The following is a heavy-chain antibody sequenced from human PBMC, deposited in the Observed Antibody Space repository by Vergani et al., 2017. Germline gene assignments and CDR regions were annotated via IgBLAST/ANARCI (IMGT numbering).Heavy chain of an antibody. D-gene: IGHD3-22*01. V-gene: IGHV5-51*01. CDR2: IYPGDSDT. Sequence: EVPLVQSGAEVKKPGESLKISCKGSGYSFTSYWIGWVRQMPGKGLEWMGIIYPGDSDTRYSPSFQGQVTIPADKSISTAYLQRSSLRASDSAMYYCARLYGRDSSGSKYFDYWGQGTLVTVSS. J-gene: IGHJ4*02. CDR1: GYSFTSYW. CDR3: ARLYGRDSSGSKYFDY.